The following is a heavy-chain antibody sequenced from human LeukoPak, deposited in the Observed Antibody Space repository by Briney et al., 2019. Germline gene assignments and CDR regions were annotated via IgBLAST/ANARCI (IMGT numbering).Heavy chain of an antibody. CDR3: ARFDSSGWPYFDY. Sequence: SVKVSCKASGGTYSSYAISWVRQAPGQGLEWMGGIIPIFGTANYAQKFQGRVTITTDESTSTAYMELSSLRSEDTAVYYCARFDSSGWPYFDYWGQGTLVTVSS. V-gene: IGHV1-69*05. CDR2: IIPIFGTA. D-gene: IGHD6-19*01. J-gene: IGHJ4*02. CDR1: GGTYSSYA.